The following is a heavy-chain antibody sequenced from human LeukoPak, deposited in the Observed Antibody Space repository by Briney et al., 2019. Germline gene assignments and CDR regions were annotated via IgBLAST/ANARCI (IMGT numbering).Heavy chain of an antibody. Sequence: GGSLRLSCAASGFTFSSYWMHWVRQAPGKGLVWVSRINSDGSSTSYADPVKGRFTISRDNSENTLYLQMNSLRGEDTAVYFCARANIVATRAYEHWGQGILVTVSS. CDR1: GFTFSSYW. D-gene: IGHD5-12*01. CDR3: ARANIVATRAYEH. V-gene: IGHV3-74*01. CDR2: INSDGSST. J-gene: IGHJ1*01.